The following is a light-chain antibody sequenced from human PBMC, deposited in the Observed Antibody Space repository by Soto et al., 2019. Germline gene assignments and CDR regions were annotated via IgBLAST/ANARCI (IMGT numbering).Light chain of an antibody. CDR1: QSISSW. Sequence: DLQMTQSPSTLSASVGDRVTITCRASQSISSWLAWYQQKPGKAPKLLIYDASSLESGVPSRFSGSGSGTEFTLTISSLQPEDFATYYCQQYNSYPSTFGQGTKVEIK. V-gene: IGKV1-5*01. J-gene: IGKJ1*01. CDR3: QQYNSYPST. CDR2: DAS.